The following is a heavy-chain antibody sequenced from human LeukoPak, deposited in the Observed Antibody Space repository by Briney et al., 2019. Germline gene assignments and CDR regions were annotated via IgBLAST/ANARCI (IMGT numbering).Heavy chain of an antibody. J-gene: IGHJ3*02. V-gene: IGHV3-49*04. CDR1: GFTFGDYA. CDR3: TRVWGGRDNHSDAFDI. D-gene: IGHD1-14*01. Sequence: PGGSLRLSCTASGFTFGDYAMSWVRQAPGKGLEWVGFIRSKAYGGTTGYAASVKGRFTISRDDSKSIAYLQMNSLKTEDTAVYYCTRVWGGRDNHSDAFDIWGQGTMVTVSS. CDR2: IRSKAYGGTT.